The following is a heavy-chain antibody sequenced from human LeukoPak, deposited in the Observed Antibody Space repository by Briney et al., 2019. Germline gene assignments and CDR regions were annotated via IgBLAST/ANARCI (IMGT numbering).Heavy chain of an antibody. CDR2: INHSGST. V-gene: IGHV4-34*01. Sequence: SETLSLTCAVYGGSFSGYYWSWIRQPPGKGLEWIGEINHSGSTNYNPSLKSRVTISVDTSKNQFSLKLSSVTAADTAVYYCARARGQQLVRVHWFDPWGQGTLVTVSS. J-gene: IGHJ5*02. CDR3: ARARGQQLVRVHWFDP. D-gene: IGHD6-13*01. CDR1: GGSFSGYY.